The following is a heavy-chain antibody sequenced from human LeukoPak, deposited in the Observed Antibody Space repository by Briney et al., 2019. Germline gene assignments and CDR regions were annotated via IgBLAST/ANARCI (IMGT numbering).Heavy chain of an antibody. CDR3: ARRDISSGWSFDR. CDR2: IHTSGST. V-gene: IGHV4-4*07. D-gene: IGHD6-19*01. CDR1: GGSISNYH. Sequence: SETLSLTCTVSGGSISNYHWSWIRQPAGKGLEWIGQIHTSGSTNYNPPLKSRVSMSIDTPENQLSLTIRSVTAADTAVYYCARRDISSGWSFDRWGQGTLVTVSS. J-gene: IGHJ4*02.